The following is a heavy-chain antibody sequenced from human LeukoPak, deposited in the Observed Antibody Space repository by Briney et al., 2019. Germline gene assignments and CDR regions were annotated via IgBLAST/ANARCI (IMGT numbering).Heavy chain of an antibody. Sequence: SETLSLTCTVSGGSISSSYWSWIRQPPGKGLEWIGYIYYSGSIYKPSLKSRVTISVDTSNNQVSLKLTSVTAADTAVYYCARVAAGGPIDYWGQGTLVTVSS. J-gene: IGHJ4*02. CDR2: IYYSGS. V-gene: IGHV4-59*01. D-gene: IGHD6-13*01. CDR1: GGSISSSY. CDR3: ARVAAGGPIDY.